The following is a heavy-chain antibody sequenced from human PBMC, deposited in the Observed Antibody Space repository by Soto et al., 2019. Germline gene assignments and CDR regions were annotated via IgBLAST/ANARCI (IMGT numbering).Heavy chain of an antibody. Sequence: PSETLSLTCTVSGGSISSGGYYWSWIRQHPGKGLEWIGYIYYSGSTYYNPSLKSRVTISVDTSKSQFSLKLSSVTAADTAVYYCARMGLHLGELSRNWFDPWGQGSLVTVSS. CDR2: IYYSGST. CDR1: GGSISSGGYY. J-gene: IGHJ5*02. V-gene: IGHV4-31*03. D-gene: IGHD3-16*02. CDR3: ARMGLHLGELSRNWFDP.